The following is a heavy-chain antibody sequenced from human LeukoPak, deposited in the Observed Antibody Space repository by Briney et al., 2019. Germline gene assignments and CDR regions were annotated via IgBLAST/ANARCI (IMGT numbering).Heavy chain of an antibody. J-gene: IGHJ3*02. Sequence: GESLKISFQGSGYNFTSYWIAWVRQMPGKGLEWMGIIYPGDSDTGYSPSFQGQVTISADKSISTAYLQWSALKASDTAMYYCARPSSGYGKGIDIWGQGTMVTVSS. CDR2: IYPGDSDT. D-gene: IGHD5-12*01. V-gene: IGHV5-51*01. CDR1: GYNFTSYW. CDR3: ARPSSGYGKGIDI.